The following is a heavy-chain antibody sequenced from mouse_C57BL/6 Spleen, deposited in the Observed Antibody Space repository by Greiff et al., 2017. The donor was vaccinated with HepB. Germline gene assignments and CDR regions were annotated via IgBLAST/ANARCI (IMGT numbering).Heavy chain of an antibody. D-gene: IGHD2-1*01. Sequence: VQLKESGPELVKPGASVKMSCKASGYTFTDYNMHWVKQSHGKSLEWIGYINPNNGGTSYNQKFKGKATLTVNKSSSTAYMELRSLTSEDSAVYYCARGDGNWNYAMDYWGQGTSVTVSS. CDR1: GYTFTDYN. V-gene: IGHV1-22*01. J-gene: IGHJ4*01. CDR3: ARGDGNWNYAMDY. CDR2: INPNNGGT.